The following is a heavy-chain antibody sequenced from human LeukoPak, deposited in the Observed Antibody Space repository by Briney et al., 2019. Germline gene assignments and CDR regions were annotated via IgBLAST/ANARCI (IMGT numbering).Heavy chain of an antibody. CDR3: ARMRRDSWYLYY. CDR1: GGSFSGYY. CDR2: INHSGST. V-gene: IGHV4-34*01. J-gene: IGHJ4*01. Sequence: KPSETLSLTCAVYGGSFSGYYWSWIRQPPGKGLEWIGEINHSGSTNYNPSLKSRVTISVDTSKNQFSLKLSSVTAADTAVYYCARMRRDSWYLYYWGQGILVTVSS. D-gene: IGHD6-13*01.